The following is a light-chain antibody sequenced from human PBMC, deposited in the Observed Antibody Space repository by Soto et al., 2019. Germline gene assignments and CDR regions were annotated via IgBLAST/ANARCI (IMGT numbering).Light chain of an antibody. Sequence: QSALTQPASVSGSPGQSITISCTGTSSDVGGYNYVSWYQQHPGKAPKLMIYEVSNRPSGVSNRFSGSKSGNTASLTISGLQAEDEADYYCSSYTSRSTYGVGTGTQLTVL. V-gene: IGLV2-14*01. J-gene: IGLJ1*01. CDR3: SSYTSRSTYG. CDR2: EVS. CDR1: SSDVGGYNY.